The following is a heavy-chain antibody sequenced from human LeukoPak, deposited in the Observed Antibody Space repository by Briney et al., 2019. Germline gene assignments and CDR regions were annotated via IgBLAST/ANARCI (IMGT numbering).Heavy chain of an antibody. CDR3: ARSFFTSAIDY. D-gene: IGHD3-16*01. Sequence: ASVKVSCKASGYTFTGYYMHWVRQAPGQGLEWMGRINPNSGGTNYAQKLQGRVTMTRDTSISTAYMEPSRLRSDDTAVYYCARSFFTSAIDYWGQGTLVTVSS. CDR2: INPNSGGT. V-gene: IGHV1-2*06. J-gene: IGHJ4*02. CDR1: GYTFTGYY.